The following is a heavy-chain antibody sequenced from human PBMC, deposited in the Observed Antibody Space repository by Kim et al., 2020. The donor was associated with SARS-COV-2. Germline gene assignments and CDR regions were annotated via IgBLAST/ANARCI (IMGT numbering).Heavy chain of an antibody. CDR3: AREGYCFGSCCSFFMDS. Sequence: GGSLRLSCAASGFSFSNYWMDWVRQVPGKGLVWLSRIGSDGSRTNYEESVKGRFTISRDNAKNTVYLQMNRVRGEDTAVYYCAREGYCFGSCCSFFMDSWGQGTLVNV. D-gene: IGHD2-15*01. J-gene: IGHJ4*02. CDR1: GFSFSNYW. CDR2: IGSDGSRT. V-gene: IGHV3-74*01.